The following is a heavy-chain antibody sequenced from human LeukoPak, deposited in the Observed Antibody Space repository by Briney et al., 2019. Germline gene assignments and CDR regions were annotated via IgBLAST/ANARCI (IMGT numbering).Heavy chain of an antibody. D-gene: IGHD5-12*01. V-gene: IGHV3-9*01. CDR1: GFKFDDYA. Sequence: GGSLRLSCVVSGFKFDDYAMHWVRQAPGKGLEWVSGISWNSGSIGYADSVKGRFTISRDNAKNSLYLQMNSLRAEDTALYYCAKDMRMARTAGIDYWGQGTLVTVSS. J-gene: IGHJ4*02. CDR3: AKDMRMARTAGIDY. CDR2: ISWNSGSI.